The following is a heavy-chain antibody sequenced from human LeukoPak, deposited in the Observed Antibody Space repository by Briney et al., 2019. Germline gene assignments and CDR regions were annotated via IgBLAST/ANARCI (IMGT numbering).Heavy chain of an antibody. Sequence: PSETLSLTCAAYGGSFSGYYWSWIRQPPGKGLEWIGEINHSGSTNYNPSLKSRVTISVDTSKNQFSLKLSSVTAADTAVYYCARRSTRFGRGTGFDPWGQGTLVTVSS. V-gene: IGHV4-34*01. J-gene: IGHJ5*02. CDR2: INHSGST. CDR1: GGSFSGYY. CDR3: ARRSTRFGRGTGFDP. D-gene: IGHD3-10*01.